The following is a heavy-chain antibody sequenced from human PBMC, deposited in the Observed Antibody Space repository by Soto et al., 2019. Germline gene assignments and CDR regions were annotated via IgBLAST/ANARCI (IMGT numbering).Heavy chain of an antibody. D-gene: IGHD3-22*01. Sequence: SETLSLTCTVSGGSISSYYWSWIRQPAGKGLEWIGRIYTSGSTNYNPSLKSRVTMSVDTSKNQFSLKLSSVTAADTAVYYCAREHYYYDSSGYYSLFDYWGQGTLVTVSS. J-gene: IGHJ4*02. CDR2: IYTSGST. CDR3: AREHYYYDSSGYYSLFDY. CDR1: GGSISSYY. V-gene: IGHV4-4*07.